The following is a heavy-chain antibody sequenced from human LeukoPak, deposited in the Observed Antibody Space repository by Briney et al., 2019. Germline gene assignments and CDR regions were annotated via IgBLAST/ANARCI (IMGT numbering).Heavy chain of an antibody. CDR2: IYPSDSDT. CDR3: ARRYYDILTGYYRFDY. CDR1: GYRFTSYW. V-gene: IGHV5-51*01. Sequence: GESLKISCKGSGYRFTSYWIGWVRQMPGKGLEWMGIIYPSDSDTRYSPSFQGQVTISADKSISTAYLQWSSLKASDTAMYYCARRYYDILTGYYRFDYWGQGTLVTVSS. J-gene: IGHJ4*02. D-gene: IGHD3-9*01.